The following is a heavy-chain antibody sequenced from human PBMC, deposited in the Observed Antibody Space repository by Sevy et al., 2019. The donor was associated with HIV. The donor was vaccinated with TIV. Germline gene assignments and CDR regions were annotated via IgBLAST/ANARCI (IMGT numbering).Heavy chain of an antibody. Sequence: SETLSLTCTVSGGSISSGGYYWSWIRQHPGKGLEWIGYICYSGSTYYNPSLKSRVTISVDTSKNQFSLKLSSVTAADTAVYYCARNPQSSDYVDYWGQGTLVTVSS. CDR2: ICYSGST. D-gene: IGHD3-22*01. J-gene: IGHJ4*02. CDR1: GGSISSGGYY. CDR3: ARNPQSSDYVDY. V-gene: IGHV4-31*03.